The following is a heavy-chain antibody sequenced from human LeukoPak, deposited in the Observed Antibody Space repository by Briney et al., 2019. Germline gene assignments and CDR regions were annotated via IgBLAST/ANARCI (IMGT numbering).Heavy chain of an antibody. CDR2: ISGSGVES. V-gene: IGHV3-23*01. D-gene: IGHD3-22*01. J-gene: IGHJ4*02. CDR3: ANSGNYYDTSGHEY. Sequence: GGSLRPSCAASGFTYTSYAMSWVRQAPGKGLEWVSGISGSGVESFYADSVKGRFTISRDNSRNTLYLQMNSLRAEDTAVYYCANSGNYYDTSGHEYWGQGTLVTVSS. CDR1: GFTYTSYA.